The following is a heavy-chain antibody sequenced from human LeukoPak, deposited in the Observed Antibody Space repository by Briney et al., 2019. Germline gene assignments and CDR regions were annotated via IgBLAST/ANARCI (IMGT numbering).Heavy chain of an antibody. V-gene: IGHV3-23*01. J-gene: IGHJ4*02. CDR1: GVTLRNYA. D-gene: IGHD2-2*01. CDR3: AKDRDCSSTGCYVFAN. Sequence: GGSLRLSCAASGVTLRNYAMTWIRQAPGKGLQWDSVISGDGESTYYADSVRGRFTISRDNSKNTMYLQMNNLRAEDTAIYYCAKDRDCSSTGCYVFANWGQGTLVTVSS. CDR2: ISGDGEST.